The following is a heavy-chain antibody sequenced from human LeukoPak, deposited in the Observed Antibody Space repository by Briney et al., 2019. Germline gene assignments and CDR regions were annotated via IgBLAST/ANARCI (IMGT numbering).Heavy chain of an antibody. CDR1: GGTFSSYT. Sequence: SVKVSCKASGGTFSSYTISWVRQAPGQGLEWMGRIIPILGIANYAQKFQGRVTITADKSTSTAYMELSSLRSEDTAVYHGASRPRGCSGGSCYSGDWFDPWGQGTLVTVSS. CDR2: IIPILGIA. V-gene: IGHV1-69*02. CDR3: ASRPRGCSGGSCYSGDWFDP. D-gene: IGHD2-15*01. J-gene: IGHJ5*02.